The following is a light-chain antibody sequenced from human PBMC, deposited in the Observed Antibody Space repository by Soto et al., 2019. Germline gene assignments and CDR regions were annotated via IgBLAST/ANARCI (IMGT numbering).Light chain of an antibody. J-gene: IGKJ4*01. CDR1: QSISSG. Sequence: ETVMTQSPATLSVSLGERATLSCRASQSISSGLAWYQQKPGQAPRLLIYGASTRAAGIPARFSGSGSGTAFTLTISSLQSEDFAVFYCQQYSSWPLTFGGGTKVEI. V-gene: IGKV3-15*01. CDR2: GAS. CDR3: QQYSSWPLT.